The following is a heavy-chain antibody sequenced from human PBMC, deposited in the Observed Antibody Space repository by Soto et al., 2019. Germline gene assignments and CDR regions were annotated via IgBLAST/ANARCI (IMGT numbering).Heavy chain of an antibody. Sequence: GGSLRLSCAASGFTFSSYWMSGVRQSPGKGLEWVANIKQDGSEKYYVDSVKGRFTISRDNAKNSLYLQMNSLRAEDTAVYYCARQDSGRNYFDYWGQGTLVTVSS. V-gene: IGHV3-7*01. CDR2: IKQDGSEK. CDR3: ARQDSGRNYFDY. D-gene: IGHD3-10*01. CDR1: GFTFSSYW. J-gene: IGHJ4*02.